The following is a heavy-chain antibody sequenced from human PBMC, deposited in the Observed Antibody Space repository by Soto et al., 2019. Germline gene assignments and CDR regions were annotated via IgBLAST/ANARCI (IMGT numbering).Heavy chain of an antibody. CDR2: IYYSGST. CDR1: GGSISSYY. D-gene: IGHD1-26*01. V-gene: IGHV4-59*01. CDR3: ARVSGSYYYGMDV. J-gene: IGHJ6*02. Sequence: SETLSLTCTVSGGSISSYYWSWIRQPPGKGLECIGYIYYSGSTNYNPSLKSRVTISVDTSKNQFSLKLTSVTAADTAVYYCARVSGSYYYGMDVWGQGTTVTVSS.